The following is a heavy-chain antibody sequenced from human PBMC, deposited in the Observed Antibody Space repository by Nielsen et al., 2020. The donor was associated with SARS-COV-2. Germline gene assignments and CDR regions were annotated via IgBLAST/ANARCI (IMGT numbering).Heavy chain of an antibody. D-gene: IGHD1-1*01. CDR3: ATTGTMVY. V-gene: IGHV3-23*01. CDR2: ISGSGGST. J-gene: IGHJ4*02. Sequence: GESLKISCAASGFTFSSYAMSWVRQAPGKGLEWVSAISGSGGSTYYADSVKGRFTISRDNSKNTLYLQMNSLRAEDTAVYCCATTGTMVYWGQGTLVTVSS. CDR1: GFTFSSYA.